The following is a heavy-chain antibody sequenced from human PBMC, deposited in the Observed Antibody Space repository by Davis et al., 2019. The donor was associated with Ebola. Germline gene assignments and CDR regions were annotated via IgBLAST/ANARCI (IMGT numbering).Heavy chain of an antibody. V-gene: IGHV4-34*01. CDR3: ARCPYYYGSGHYYYYYGMDV. Sequence: SQTLSLTCAVYGGSFSGYYWSWIRQPPGKGLEWIGEINHSGSTNYNPSLKSRVTMSVDTSKNQFSLKLSSVTAADTAVYYCARCPYYYGSGHYYYYYGMDVWGQGTTVTVSS. J-gene: IGHJ6*02. CDR2: INHSGST. CDR1: GGSFSGYY. D-gene: IGHD3-10*01.